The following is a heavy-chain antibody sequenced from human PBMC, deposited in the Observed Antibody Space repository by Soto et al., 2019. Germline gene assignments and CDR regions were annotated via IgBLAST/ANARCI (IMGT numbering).Heavy chain of an antibody. CDR3: ARGVYCSRTSCYWGMDV. J-gene: IGHJ6*02. V-gene: IGHV4-34*01. Sequence: ASETLSLTCAVYGGSLSGYYWSWIRQPPGKGLEWIGEINHSGSTNYNPSLKSRVTISLDTPKNQFSLRLSSVTAADTAVYYCARGVYCSRTSCYWGMDVWGQGTTVTVPS. CDR1: GGSLSGYY. CDR2: INHSGST. D-gene: IGHD2-2*01.